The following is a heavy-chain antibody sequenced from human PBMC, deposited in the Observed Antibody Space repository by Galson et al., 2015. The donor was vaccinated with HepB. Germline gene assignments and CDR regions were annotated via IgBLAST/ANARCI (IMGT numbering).Heavy chain of an antibody. CDR2: ISGSGGST. V-gene: IGHV3-23*01. D-gene: IGHD3-22*01. J-gene: IGHJ4*02. Sequence: SLRLSCAASGFTFSSYAMSWVRQAPGKGLEWVSAISGSGGSTYYADSVKGRFTISRDNSKNTLYLQMNSLRAEDTAVYYCAKRPDRGYYDSSGYYYFDYWGQGTLVTVSS. CDR3: AKRPDRGYYDSSGYYYFDY. CDR1: GFTFSSYA.